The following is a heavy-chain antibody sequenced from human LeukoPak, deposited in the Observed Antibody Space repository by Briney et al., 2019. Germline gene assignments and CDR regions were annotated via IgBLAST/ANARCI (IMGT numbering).Heavy chain of an antibody. Sequence: GGSLRLSCAASGFTFSSYAMSWVRQAPGKGLEWVSGISSSGGSTYYADSVKGRFTISRDNSKNTLYLQMNSLRAEDTAVYYCARDSGPYYDFWSGYHYDAFDIWGQGTMVTVSS. CDR3: ARDSGPYYDFWSGYHYDAFDI. J-gene: IGHJ3*02. D-gene: IGHD3-3*01. V-gene: IGHV3-23*01. CDR2: ISSSGGST. CDR1: GFTFSSYA.